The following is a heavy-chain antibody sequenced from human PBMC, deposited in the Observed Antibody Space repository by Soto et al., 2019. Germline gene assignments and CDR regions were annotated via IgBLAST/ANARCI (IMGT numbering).Heavy chain of an antibody. CDR2: IVPIFETL. CDR3: VVMGNVAVSNPRSFDY. Sequence: QVQLVQSGAEVKKPGSSVKVSCKASGATFSGYAINWVRQAPGQGLEWLGRIVPIFETLNYAERFQGRVAITADESTTTVYMELTNLTHEDTAVYYCVVMGNVAVSNPRSFDYWGQGTQVTVCS. J-gene: IGHJ4*02. D-gene: IGHD6-19*01. V-gene: IGHV1-69*18. CDR1: GATFSGYA.